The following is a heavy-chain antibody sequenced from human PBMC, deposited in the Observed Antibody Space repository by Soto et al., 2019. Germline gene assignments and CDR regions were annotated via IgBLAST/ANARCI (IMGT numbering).Heavy chain of an antibody. CDR3: AKMLNKLELYADY. Sequence: ASVKVSCKASGGTFSSYTISWVRQAPGQGLEWMGRIIPILGIANYAQKFQGRVTITADKSTSTAYMELSSLRSEDTAVYYCAKMLNKLELYADYWGQGTLVTVSS. CDR1: GGTFSSYT. CDR2: IIPILGIA. J-gene: IGHJ4*02. D-gene: IGHD6-6*01. V-gene: IGHV1-69*02.